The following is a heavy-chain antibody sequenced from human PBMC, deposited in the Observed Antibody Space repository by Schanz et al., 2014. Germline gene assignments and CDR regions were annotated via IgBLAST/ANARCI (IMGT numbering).Heavy chain of an antibody. CDR2: INTDETTT. CDR3: VRAGYETTGYYHLESWVGDYFDS. Sequence: EVKLGEEGGGLVQPGGSLRLSCAASGSTFSAYWMHWVRQVPGKGLVWIARINTDETTTKYASSVRGRFTLSRDNSKNMVYLQMNSLRAEDTAVYYCVRAGYETTGYYHLESWVGDYFDSWGQGALVTVSS. CDR1: GSTFSAYW. V-gene: IGHV3-74*01. D-gene: IGHD3-22*01. J-gene: IGHJ4*02.